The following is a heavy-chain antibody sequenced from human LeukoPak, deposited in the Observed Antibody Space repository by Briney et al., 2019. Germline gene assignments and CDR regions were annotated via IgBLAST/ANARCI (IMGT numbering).Heavy chain of an antibody. Sequence: SLRLSCAASGFTFDDYAMHWVRQAPGKGLEWVSGISWNSGSIGYADSVKGRFTISRDNAKNSLYLQMNSLRAEDTALYYCATGGDVGATNDYWGQGTLVTVSS. CDR1: GFTFDDYA. V-gene: IGHV3-9*01. D-gene: IGHD1-26*01. CDR2: ISWNSGSI. CDR3: ATGGDVGATNDY. J-gene: IGHJ4*02.